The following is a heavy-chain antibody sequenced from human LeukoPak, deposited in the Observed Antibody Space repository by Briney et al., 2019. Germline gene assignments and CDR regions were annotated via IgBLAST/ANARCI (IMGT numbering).Heavy chain of an antibody. D-gene: IGHD3-16*02. CDR1: GGSISSSSYY. V-gene: IGHV4-39*07. CDR3: ARDDIYDYVWGSYRTFDY. J-gene: IGHJ4*02. CDR2: IYYSGST. Sequence: PSETLSLTCTVSGGSISSSSYYWGWIRQPPGKGLEWIGSIYYSGSTYYNPSLKSRVTISVDTSKNQFSLKLSSVTAADTAVYYCARDDIYDYVWGSYRTFDYWGQGTLVTVSS.